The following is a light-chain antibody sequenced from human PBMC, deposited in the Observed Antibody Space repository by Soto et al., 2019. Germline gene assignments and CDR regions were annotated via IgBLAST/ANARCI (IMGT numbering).Light chain of an antibody. CDR2: EVN. J-gene: IGLJ2*01. CDR1: SSDGGGHNY. Sequence: QSALTQPPSASGSPGQSVTISCTGTSSDGGGHNYVSWYQQHPGKAPKLMIYEVNKRPSGVPDRFSGSKSGNTASLTVSGLQAEDEADYYCSYYGGSSNLDVVFGGGTKVTVL. CDR3: SYYGGSSNLDVV. V-gene: IGLV2-8*01.